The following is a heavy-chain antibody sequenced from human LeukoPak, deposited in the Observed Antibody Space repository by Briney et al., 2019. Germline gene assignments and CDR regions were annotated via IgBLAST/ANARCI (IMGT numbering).Heavy chain of an antibody. J-gene: IGHJ4*02. D-gene: IGHD3-10*01. V-gene: IGHV1-69*05. CDR2: IIPIFGTA. CDR3: ARDSFGPTLALDY. CDR1: GGTFSSYA. Sequence: ASVKVSCKASGGTFSSYAISWVRQAPGQGLEWMGGIIPIFGTANYAQKFQGRVTITTDESTSTAYMELSSLRSEDTAVYYCARDSFGPTLALDYWGQGTLVTVSS.